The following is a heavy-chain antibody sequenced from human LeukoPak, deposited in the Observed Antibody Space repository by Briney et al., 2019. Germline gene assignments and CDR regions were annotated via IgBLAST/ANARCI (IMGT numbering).Heavy chain of an antibody. CDR1: GFTFSSYG. Sequence: GGSLRLSCAASGFTFSSYGMHWVRQAPGKGLEWVALISYDGSNKYYADSVKGRFTISRDNSKNTLYLQISSLKAEDTAVYYCASPIAVAAFDYWGQGTLVTVSS. D-gene: IGHD6-19*01. V-gene: IGHV3-30*03. J-gene: IGHJ4*02. CDR3: ASPIAVAAFDY. CDR2: ISYDGSNK.